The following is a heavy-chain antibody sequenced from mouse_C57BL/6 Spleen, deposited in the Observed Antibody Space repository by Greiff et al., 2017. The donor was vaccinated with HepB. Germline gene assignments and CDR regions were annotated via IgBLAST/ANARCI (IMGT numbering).Heavy chain of an antibody. V-gene: IGHV5-17*01. CDR3: ARGGLRQDYYAMDY. CDR1: GFTFSDYG. J-gene: IGHJ4*01. D-gene: IGHD2-4*01. CDR2: ISSGSRTI. Sequence: EVQVVESGGGLVKPGGSLKLSCAASGFTFSDYGMHWVRQAPEKGLEWVAYISSGSRTIYYADTVKGRFTISRDNAKNTLFLQMTSLRSEDTAMYYCARGGLRQDYYAMDYWGQGTSVTVSS.